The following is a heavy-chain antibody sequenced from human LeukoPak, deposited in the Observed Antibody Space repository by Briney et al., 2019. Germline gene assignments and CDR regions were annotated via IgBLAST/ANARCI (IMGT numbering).Heavy chain of an antibody. CDR3: ARGGGYNYMDV. Sequence: NPSETLSLTCVVYGVSFSDYDWSWIRQPPGKGLEWVGEINHGGSNNYNPSLKSRVTMLVDTTMNQFSLEVGSVTAADTAVYYCARGGGYNYMDVWGKGTTVTVSS. D-gene: IGHD4-23*01. J-gene: IGHJ6*03. CDR1: GVSFSDYD. V-gene: IGHV4-34*01. CDR2: INHGGSN.